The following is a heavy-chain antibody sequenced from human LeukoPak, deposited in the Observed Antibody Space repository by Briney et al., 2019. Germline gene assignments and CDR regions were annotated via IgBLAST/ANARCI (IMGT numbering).Heavy chain of an antibody. CDR2: IKQDASEE. Sequence: GGSLRLSCAASGFTFSGCWMSWVRQAPGKGLEWVANIKQDASEEYYVDSVKGRFTISRDNAKNSLYLQMNSLRAEDTAVYYCVRDRGRASVDYWGQGTLVTVSS. CDR3: VRDRGRASVDY. D-gene: IGHD1-26*01. J-gene: IGHJ4*02. V-gene: IGHV3-7*01. CDR1: GFTFSGCW.